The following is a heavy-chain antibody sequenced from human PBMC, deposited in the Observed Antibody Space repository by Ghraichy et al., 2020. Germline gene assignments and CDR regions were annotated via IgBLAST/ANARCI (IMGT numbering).Heavy chain of an antibody. CDR3: AREEGAWDAFCAGVCSVFDF. CDR1: GFTFSRYW. J-gene: IGHJ4*02. Sequence: GGSLRLSCVASGFTFSRYWMHWVRQAPGKGLVWVSRINSDGSSTNYADSVKGRSALSRDNAKNTLYLQINSLRAEDTAVYYCAREEGAWDAFCAGVCSVFDFWGQGTLVTVSS. V-gene: IGHV3-74*01. D-gene: IGHD2-21*02. CDR2: INSDGSST.